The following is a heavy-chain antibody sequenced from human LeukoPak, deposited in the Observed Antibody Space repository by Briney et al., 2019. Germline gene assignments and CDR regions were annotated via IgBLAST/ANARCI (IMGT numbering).Heavy chain of an antibody. CDR1: GYTFTSYA. CDR2: INAGNGNT. D-gene: IGHD2-2*01. Sequence: ASVKVSCKASGYTFTSYAMHWVRQAPGQRLEWMGWINAGNGNTKYSQKFQGRVTITRDTSASTAYMELSSLRSEDTAVYYCARDPSYCSSTSCYAGYYHGMDVWGQGTTVTVSS. CDR3: ARDPSYCSSTSCYAGYYHGMDV. V-gene: IGHV1-3*01. J-gene: IGHJ6*02.